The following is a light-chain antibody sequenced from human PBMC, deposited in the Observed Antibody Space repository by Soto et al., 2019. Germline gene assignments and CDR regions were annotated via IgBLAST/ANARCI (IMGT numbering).Light chain of an antibody. CDR1: QSVSSN. Sequence: EIVMTQSPATLSVSPGERATLSCRASQSVSSNLAWYQQKPGQAPRLLIYGASTRATGIPARFSGSESGTEFTLTISSLQSEDFAVYYCQQYNNWPPYTFGQGNKLEIK. CDR2: GAS. CDR3: QQYNNWPPYT. J-gene: IGKJ2*01. V-gene: IGKV3-15*01.